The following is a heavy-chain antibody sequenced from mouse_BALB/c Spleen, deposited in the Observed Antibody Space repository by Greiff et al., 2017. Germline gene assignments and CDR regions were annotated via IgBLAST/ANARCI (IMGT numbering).Heavy chain of an antibody. V-gene: IGHV2-2*02. CDR2: IWSGGST. CDR3: ARKRIYYGNYDGAMDY. J-gene: IGHJ4*01. Sequence: QVQLKESGPGLVQPSQSLSITCTVSGFSLTSYGVHWVRQSPGKGLEWLGVIWSGGSTDYNAAFISRLSISKDNSKSQVFFKMNSLQANDTAIYYCARKRIYYGNYDGAMDYWGQGTSVTVSS. D-gene: IGHD2-1*01. CDR1: GFSLTSYG.